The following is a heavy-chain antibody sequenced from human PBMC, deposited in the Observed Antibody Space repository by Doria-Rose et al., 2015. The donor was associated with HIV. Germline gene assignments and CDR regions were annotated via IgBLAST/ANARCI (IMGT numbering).Heavy chain of an antibody. CDR3: ARFRPSRGIYYSLDV. CDR2: IYSSGST. V-gene: IGHV4-4*09. Sequence: AETLSLTCTVSGGSISSYYWNRIRQPPGKGLEWIGYIYSSGSTHYNSSLKSRVTISIDTSKNQFSLKLSSVTAADTAVYYCARFRPSRGIYYSLDVWGRGTTVTVSS. CDR1: GGSISSYY. D-gene: IGHD3-10*01. J-gene: IGHJ6*03.